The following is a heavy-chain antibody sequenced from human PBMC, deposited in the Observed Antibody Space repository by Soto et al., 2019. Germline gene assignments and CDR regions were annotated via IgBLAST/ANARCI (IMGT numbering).Heavy chain of an antibody. D-gene: IGHD2-8*01. CDR1: GYTFSRYG. V-gene: IGHV1-18*01. Sequence: QGQLVQSGPEVKKPGASVKVSCKASGYTFSRYGISWVRQAPGQGLEWMGWVSGYNGDTKYAQKGQGRVTMTIDTSTYTAYMELRSLTSDATAIYYCAKNGQPPYYCYGMDVWGQGTTVTVSS. CDR2: VSGYNGDT. CDR3: AKNGQPPYYCYGMDV. J-gene: IGHJ6*02.